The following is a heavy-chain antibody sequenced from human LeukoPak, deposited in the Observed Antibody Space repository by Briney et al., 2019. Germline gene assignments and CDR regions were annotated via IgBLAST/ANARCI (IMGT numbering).Heavy chain of an antibody. CDR2: ISSSSGTK. V-gene: IGHV3-48*04. Sequence: PGGSLRLSCVAPGFTFSGYKMHWVRQAPGKGLEWVSYISSSSGTKYYADSVKGRFTISRDNAKNSLYLQMNSLRAEDTAVYYCARDGEPIDYWGQGTLVTVSS. J-gene: IGHJ4*02. D-gene: IGHD1-14*01. CDR3: ARDGEPIDY. CDR1: GFTFSGYK.